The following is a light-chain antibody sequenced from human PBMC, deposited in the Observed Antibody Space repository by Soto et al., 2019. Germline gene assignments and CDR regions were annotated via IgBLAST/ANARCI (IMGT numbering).Light chain of an antibody. Sequence: EIVLTQSPGILSLSPGERATLSCRASQSVSNDFLAWYQQKPGQAPRLLVFGASTRATDVPDRFSGSGSGADFTLTISRLEPEDFAVYYCQQHDTWPRTFGQGTKVEI. CDR2: GAS. V-gene: IGKV3-20*01. J-gene: IGKJ1*01. CDR1: QSVSNDF. CDR3: QQHDTWPRT.